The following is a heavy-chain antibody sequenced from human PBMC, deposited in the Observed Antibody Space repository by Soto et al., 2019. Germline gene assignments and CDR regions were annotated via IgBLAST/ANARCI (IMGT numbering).Heavy chain of an antibody. V-gene: IGHV4-39*01. D-gene: IGHD3-22*01. J-gene: IGHJ6*02. CDR2: IYPSGST. CDR3: ASLQEYLITTNYYSTIDV. CDR1: GDSISSSSFY. Sequence: SETLSLTCTVSGDSISSSSFYWAWIRQPPGKGLEWIGSIYPSGSTYYNPSLKSRVTISVDTSKNQFSLKVSFFTAADTAVFYCASLQEYLITTNYYSTIDVWGQGTTVTVSS.